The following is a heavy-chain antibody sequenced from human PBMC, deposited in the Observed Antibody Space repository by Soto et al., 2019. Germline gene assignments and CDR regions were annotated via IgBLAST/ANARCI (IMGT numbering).Heavy chain of an antibody. D-gene: IGHD3-22*01. V-gene: IGHV3-11*01. Sequence: QVQLVESGGGLVQTSGSLRLACVASGFTFSDYYMSWVRQAPGKGLEWVSYISSTGNTIYYADSVEGRFTISRDNDKNSVYLQMNNLRAEATALYFCAKMSSENYYDPVFSWGQGTLVTVSS. J-gene: IGHJ4*02. CDR1: GFTFSDYY. CDR3: AKMSSENYYDPVFS. CDR2: ISSTGNTI.